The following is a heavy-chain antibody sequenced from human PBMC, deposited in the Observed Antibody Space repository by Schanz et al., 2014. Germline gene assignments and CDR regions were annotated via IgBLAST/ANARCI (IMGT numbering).Heavy chain of an antibody. J-gene: IGHJ4*02. D-gene: IGHD3-22*01. CDR3: AKDGRLPYYGTGSDFDY. CDR1: GFTFSIYG. V-gene: IGHV3-23*01. Sequence: EVQLLESGGGLVQPGGSLRLSCAASGFTFSIYGMSWVRQAPGKGLEWVSRMIGSGSSVFYADSVKGRFTISRDNLKNTVYLQMNSLRAGDTAVYYCAKDGRLPYYGTGSDFDYRGQGTLVAVSS. CDR2: MIGSGSSV.